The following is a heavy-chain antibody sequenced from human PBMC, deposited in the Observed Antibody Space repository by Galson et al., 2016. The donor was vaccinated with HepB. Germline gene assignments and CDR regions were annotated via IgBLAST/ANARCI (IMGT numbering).Heavy chain of an antibody. CDR1: EFTFRSYW. Sequence: SLRLSCAASEFTFRSYWMHWVRQAPGKGLVWVSGINSDGSSTKYADSVKGRFTISGDNAKNTLYLQMKSLRVEDTAVYYCVRRYCSGGSCRFPFDSWGQGTLVTVSS. CDR3: VRRYCSGGSCRFPFDS. J-gene: IGHJ4*02. V-gene: IGHV3-74*01. D-gene: IGHD2-15*01. CDR2: INSDGSST.